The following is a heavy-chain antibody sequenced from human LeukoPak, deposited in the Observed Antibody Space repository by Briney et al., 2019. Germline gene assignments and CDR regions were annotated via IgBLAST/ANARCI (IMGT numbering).Heavy chain of an antibody. J-gene: IGHJ4*02. V-gene: IGHV3-23*01. CDR2: ISGSGGST. Sequence: AISGSGGSTYYADSVKGRFTISRDNSKNTLYVEMNSLRAEDTAVYYCARGWLRPDYWGQGTLVTVSS. D-gene: IGHD5-12*01. CDR3: ARGWLRPDY.